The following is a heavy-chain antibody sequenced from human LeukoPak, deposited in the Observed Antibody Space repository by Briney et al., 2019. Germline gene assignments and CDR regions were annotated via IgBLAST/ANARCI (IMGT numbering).Heavy chain of an antibody. J-gene: IGHJ5*02. CDR1: GFTFSSYA. CDR3: AAGQAWFDP. CDR2: ISGSGGST. Sequence: PGGSLRLCCAASGFTFSSYAMSWVRQAPGKGLEWVSTISGSGGSTYSADSVKGRFTISRDNSKNTLYLQMNSLRAEDTAVYYCAAGQAWFDPWGQGTLVTVSS. V-gene: IGHV3-23*01.